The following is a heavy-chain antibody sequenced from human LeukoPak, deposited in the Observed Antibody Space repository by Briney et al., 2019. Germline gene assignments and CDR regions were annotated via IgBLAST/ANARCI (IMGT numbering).Heavy chain of an antibody. V-gene: IGHV4-39*06. Sequence: SETLSLTCTVSGGSISSSSYYWGWIRQPPGKGLEWIGSIYYSGSTYYNPSLKSRVTISVDTSKNQFPLKLSSVTAADTAVYYCARGPITIFGVVTTALFWGQGTLVTVSS. CDR3: ARGPITIFGVVTTALF. CDR2: IYYSGST. D-gene: IGHD3-3*01. J-gene: IGHJ4*02. CDR1: GGSISSSSYY.